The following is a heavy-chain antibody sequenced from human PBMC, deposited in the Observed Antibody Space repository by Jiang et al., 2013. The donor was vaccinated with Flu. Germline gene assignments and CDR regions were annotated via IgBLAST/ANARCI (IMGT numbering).Heavy chain of an antibody. CDR2: ITSDGGRT. CDR1: RFTLNSYW. J-gene: IGHJ3*02. V-gene: IGHV3-74*01. CDR3: ARDKGAFDAFDI. Sequence: VQLVESGGDLVQPGGSLRLSCAASRFTLNSYWMHWVRQAPGKGLVWVSHITSDGGRTSYADSVKGRFTISRDDAKSTLHLQMNSLRAEDTAVYYCARDKGAFDAFDIWGQGTMVTVSS. D-gene: IGHD2/OR15-2a*01.